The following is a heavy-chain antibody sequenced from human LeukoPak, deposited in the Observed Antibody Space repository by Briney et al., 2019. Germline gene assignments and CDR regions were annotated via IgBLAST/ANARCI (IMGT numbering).Heavy chain of an antibody. Sequence: GGSLRLSCVGSGFTFSSYSMNWVRRAPGKGLEWISDISSSSSTTYYTDSVKGRFTISRDNAKNSLYLQMNSLRAEDTAVYYCARDLGAGYWGQGTLVTVSS. CDR3: ARDLGAGY. CDR1: GFTFSSYS. D-gene: IGHD3-10*01. J-gene: IGHJ4*02. V-gene: IGHV3-48*01. CDR2: ISSSSSTT.